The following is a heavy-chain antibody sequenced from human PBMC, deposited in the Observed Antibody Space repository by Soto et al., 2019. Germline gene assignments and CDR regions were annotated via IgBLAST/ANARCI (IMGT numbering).Heavy chain of an antibody. V-gene: IGHV3-48*02. Sequence: EVQLVESGGGLVQPGGSLRLSCAASNFTFSRYSMNWFRQAPGKGLEWVSYISSSTNTIYYADSVKGRFTISRDNAKSSLYLQMKSLRDEDTAVYSCARQLGSPSAGDFDYWGQGTLVTVSS. CDR2: ISSSTNTI. CDR3: ARQLGSPSAGDFDY. J-gene: IGHJ4*02. CDR1: NFTFSRYS. D-gene: IGHD3-3*02.